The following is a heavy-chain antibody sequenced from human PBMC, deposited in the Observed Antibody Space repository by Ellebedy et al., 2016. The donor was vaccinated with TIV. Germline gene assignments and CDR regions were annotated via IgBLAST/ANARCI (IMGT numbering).Heavy chain of an antibody. Sequence: SETLSLXXTVSGGSISNDNYFWTWIRQPPGKGLVWIGNIYSTGSTKYNSSLESRLTMSMDVSRNQFSLTLTSLTAADTAVYYCARSLQGGYWYFDLWGRGTLVTVSS. V-gene: IGHV4-61*01. D-gene: IGHD3-16*01. CDR2: IYSTGST. CDR1: GGSISNDNYF. J-gene: IGHJ2*01. CDR3: ARSLQGGYWYFDL.